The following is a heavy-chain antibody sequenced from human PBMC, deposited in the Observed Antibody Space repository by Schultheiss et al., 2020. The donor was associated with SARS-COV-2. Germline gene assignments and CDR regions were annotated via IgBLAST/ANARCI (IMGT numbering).Heavy chain of an antibody. CDR2: ISGSGGST. CDR1: GFTFSNYD. Sequence: GGSLRLSCTASGFTFSNYDMNWVRQAPGKGLEWVSAISGSGGSTYYADSVKGRFTISRDNSKNTLYLQMNSLRAEDTAVYYCAKRGVRFSGMDVWGQGTTVTVSS. D-gene: IGHD3-16*01. CDR3: AKRGVRFSGMDV. J-gene: IGHJ6*02. V-gene: IGHV3-23*01.